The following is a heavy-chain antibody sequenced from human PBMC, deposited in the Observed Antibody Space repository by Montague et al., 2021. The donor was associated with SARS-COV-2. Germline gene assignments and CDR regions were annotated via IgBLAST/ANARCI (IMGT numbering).Heavy chain of an antibody. CDR2: IYSGGST. CDR1: GFTVSSNY. Sequence: SLRLSCAASGFTVSSNYMSWVRQAPGKGLEWVPVIYSGGSTYYAXSVKGRFTISRDNSKNTLYLQMNSLRAEDTAVYYCARDPFYYDILTGYLLSQNYYYYGMDVWGQGTTVTVSS. D-gene: IGHD3-9*01. V-gene: IGHV3-66*02. J-gene: IGHJ6*02. CDR3: ARDPFYYDILTGYLLSQNYYYYGMDV.